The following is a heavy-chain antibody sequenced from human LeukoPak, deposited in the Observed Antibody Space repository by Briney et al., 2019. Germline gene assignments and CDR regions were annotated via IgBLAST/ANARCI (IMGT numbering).Heavy chain of an antibody. CDR2: TYYRSKWYN. V-gene: IGHV6-1*01. CDR3: ARGTYYYDSSGYYSNLYFD. D-gene: IGHD3-22*01. J-gene: IGHJ4*02. Sequence: SQTLSLTCAISGDSVSSNSAAWNWIRQSPSRGLEWLGRTYYRSKWYNDYAVSVKSRVTINPDTSKNQFSLKLSSVTAADTAVYYCARGTYYYDSSGYYSNLYFDWGQGTLVTVSS. CDR1: GDSVSSNSAA.